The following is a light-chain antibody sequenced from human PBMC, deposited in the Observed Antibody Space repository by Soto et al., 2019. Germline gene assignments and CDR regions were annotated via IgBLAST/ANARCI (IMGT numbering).Light chain of an antibody. CDR3: QQYGSSGT. J-gene: IGKJ1*01. CDR2: GAS. V-gene: IGKV3-20*01. CDR1: QSITSSF. Sequence: EIVLTHSPGILSLSPGERASLSCGASQSITSSFLAWYQQKPGQAPRLLIYGASNRATGIPDRFSGSGSGTDFTLTISRLEPEDFAVYYCQQYGSSGTFGQGTKVDIK.